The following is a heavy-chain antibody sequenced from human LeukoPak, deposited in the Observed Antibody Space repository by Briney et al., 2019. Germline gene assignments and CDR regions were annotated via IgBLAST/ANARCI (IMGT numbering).Heavy chain of an antibody. CDR1: GGTFSSYA. CDR3: ARADCSSTSCYPTYYYYGMDV. Sequence: SVKVSCKASGGTFSSYAISWVRQAPGQGLEWMGRIIPILGIANYAQKFQGRVTITADKSTSTAYMELSSLRSEDTAVYYCARADCSSTSCYPTYYYYGMDVWGQGTTVTVSS. J-gene: IGHJ6*02. CDR2: IIPILGIA. D-gene: IGHD2-2*01. V-gene: IGHV1-69*04.